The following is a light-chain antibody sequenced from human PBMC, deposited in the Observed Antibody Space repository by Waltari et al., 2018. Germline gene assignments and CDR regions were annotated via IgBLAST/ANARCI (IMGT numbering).Light chain of an antibody. CDR1: QSVSRS. J-gene: IGKJ1*01. CDR2: GAS. V-gene: IGKV3-20*01. Sequence: EIGLTQSPGSLSSSPGERVTLSCRASQSVSRSLAWYQQKPGQAPRLLIFGASNRATGIPDRFSGSGSGTDFSLTISRLEPEDFAVYYCQHYVSLPATFGQGTKVEIK. CDR3: QHYVSLPAT.